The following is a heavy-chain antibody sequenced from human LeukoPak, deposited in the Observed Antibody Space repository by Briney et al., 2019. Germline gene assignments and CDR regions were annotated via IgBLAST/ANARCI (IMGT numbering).Heavy chain of an antibody. Sequence: SETLSLTCSVSGDPISNDNYYWGWIRQPPGKGLEWIGSIHYSGSTYSNPSLKSRVSISVDPSKNQFSLEVTSVTAADTAVYYCARRLSYGYSDWGLGTLVTVSS. J-gene: IGHJ4*02. D-gene: IGHD5-18*01. V-gene: IGHV4-39*01. CDR3: ARRLSYGYSD. CDR1: GDPISNDNYY. CDR2: IHYSGST.